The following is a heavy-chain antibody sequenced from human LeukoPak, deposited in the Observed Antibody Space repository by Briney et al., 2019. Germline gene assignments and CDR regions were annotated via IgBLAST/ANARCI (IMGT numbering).Heavy chain of an antibody. D-gene: IGHD6-19*01. CDR3: ARRASSGWYYYYGMDV. V-gene: IGHV1-8*01. CDR2: MNTNSGNT. CDR1: GYTFTSYD. Sequence: ASVKVSCKASGYTFTSYDINWGRHAPGQGLGWGGWMNTNSGNTGYAQKFQGRVTMTRNTSISTAYMELSSLRSEDTAVYYCARRASSGWYYYYGMDVWGQGTTVTVSS. J-gene: IGHJ6*02.